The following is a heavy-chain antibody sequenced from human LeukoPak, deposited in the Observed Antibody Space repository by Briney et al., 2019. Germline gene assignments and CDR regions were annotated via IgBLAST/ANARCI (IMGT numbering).Heavy chain of an antibody. CDR3: ARGSEVGATQKNALDI. CDR2: INPNSGDT. Sequence: ASVTVSCTTSGYTFTGYYMHWVRQAPGQGLEWMGWINPNSGDTKYAQRFQDRVTMTRDTSITTAYMELSGLRSDDTALYYCARGSEVGATQKNALDIWGQGTMVTVSS. D-gene: IGHD1-26*01. V-gene: IGHV1-2*02. CDR1: GYTFTGYY. J-gene: IGHJ3*02.